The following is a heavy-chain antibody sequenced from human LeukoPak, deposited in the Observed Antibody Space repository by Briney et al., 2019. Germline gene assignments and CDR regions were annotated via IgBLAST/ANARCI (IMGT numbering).Heavy chain of an antibody. CDR3: ARVNMGNIMVRGVIKTDPKPYFDY. CDR1: GGSISSGDYY. J-gene: IGHJ4*02. V-gene: IGHV4-61*08. CDR2: IDYSGST. Sequence: KPSETLSLTCTVSGGSISSGDYYWSWIRQRPGKGLEWIGYIDYSGSTNYNPSLKSRVIISADTSKNQFSLKLSSGTAADTAVYFCARVNMGNIMVRGVIKTDPKPYFDYWGQGTLVTVSS. D-gene: IGHD3-10*01.